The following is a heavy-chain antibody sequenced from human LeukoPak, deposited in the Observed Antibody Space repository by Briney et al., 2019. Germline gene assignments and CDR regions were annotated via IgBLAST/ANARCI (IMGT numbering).Heavy chain of an antibody. D-gene: IGHD6-13*01. CDR3: ARGGLSSSWYRRYYYMDV. Sequence: SETLSLTCAVYGGSFSGYYWSWIRQPPGKGLEWIGEINHSGSTNYNPYLKSRVTISVDTSKNQFSLKLSSVTAADTAVYYCARGGLSSSWYRRYYYMDVWGKGTTVTVSS. V-gene: IGHV4-34*01. J-gene: IGHJ6*03. CDR1: GGSFSGYY. CDR2: INHSGST.